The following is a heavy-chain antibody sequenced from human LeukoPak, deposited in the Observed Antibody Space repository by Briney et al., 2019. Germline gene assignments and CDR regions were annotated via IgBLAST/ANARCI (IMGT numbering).Heavy chain of an antibody. Sequence: ASVKVSCKASGGTFSSYAISWVRQAPGQGLEWMGGIIPIFGTANYAQKFQGRVTITADKSTSTAYMELSSLRSEDTAVYYCVRGYYGDYGAADAFDIWGQGTMVTVSS. CDR2: IIPIFGTA. J-gene: IGHJ3*02. V-gene: IGHV1-69*06. CDR1: GGTFSSYA. CDR3: VRGYYGDYGAADAFDI. D-gene: IGHD4-17*01.